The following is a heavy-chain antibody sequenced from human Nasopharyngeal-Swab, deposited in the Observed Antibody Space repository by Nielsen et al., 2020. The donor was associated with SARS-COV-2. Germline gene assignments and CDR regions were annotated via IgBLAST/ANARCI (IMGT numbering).Heavy chain of an antibody. Sequence: WIRQPPGKGLEWIASIYNSGSTYYNPSFRSRVTILVDTSKNQFSLKLYSGTAADTAIYYCARRSGYSYGYALDNWGPGTLVTVSS. J-gene: IGHJ4*02. V-gene: IGHV4-38-2*01. D-gene: IGHD5-18*01. CDR2: IYNSGST. CDR3: ARRSGYSYGYALDN.